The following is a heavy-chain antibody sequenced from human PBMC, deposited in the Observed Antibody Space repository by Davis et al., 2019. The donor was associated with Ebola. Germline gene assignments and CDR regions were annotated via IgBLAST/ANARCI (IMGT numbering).Heavy chain of an antibody. CDR2: LSATGSHS. CDR1: GFTFSTYA. CDR3: ASGSMAFTLGYSSSWYSDY. V-gene: IGHV3-23*01. Sequence: GESLKISCAASGFTFSTYAMSWVRQAPGKGLEWVSTLSATGSHSYYADSVRGRFTISRDNSKNSLYLQMNSLRAEDTAVYYCASGSMAFTLGYSSSWYSDYWGQGTLVTVSS. D-gene: IGHD6-13*01. J-gene: IGHJ4*02.